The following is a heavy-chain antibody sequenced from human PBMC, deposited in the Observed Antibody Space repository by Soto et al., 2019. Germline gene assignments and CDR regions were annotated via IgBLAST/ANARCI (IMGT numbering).Heavy chain of an antibody. Sequence: PSETLSLTCTVSGGSVSSGSYYWSWIRQPPGEGLEWIGYIYYSGSTNYNPSLKSRVTISVDTSKNQFSLKLSSVTAADTAVYYCARSNDYGDYVDAFDIWGQGTMVNVS. CDR2: IYYSGST. V-gene: IGHV4-61*01. CDR3: ARSNDYGDYVDAFDI. J-gene: IGHJ3*02. D-gene: IGHD4-17*01. CDR1: GGSVSSGSYY.